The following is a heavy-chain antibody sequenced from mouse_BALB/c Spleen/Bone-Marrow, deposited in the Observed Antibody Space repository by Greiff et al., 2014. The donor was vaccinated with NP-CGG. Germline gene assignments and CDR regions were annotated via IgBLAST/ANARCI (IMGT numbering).Heavy chain of an antibody. D-gene: IGHD2-4*01. CDR1: GYSFTIYW. V-gene: IGHV1-61*01. Sequence: QVQLQQSGAELVRPGASVKLSCKASGYSFTIYWRNWVKQRPGQGLEWIGMIHPSDIETRLNQKFKDKATLTVDKSSNTAYMQLSSPTSEDSAVYYCARGEITAFAYWGQGTLVTVSA. CDR3: ARGEITAFAY. CDR2: IHPSDIET. J-gene: IGHJ3*01.